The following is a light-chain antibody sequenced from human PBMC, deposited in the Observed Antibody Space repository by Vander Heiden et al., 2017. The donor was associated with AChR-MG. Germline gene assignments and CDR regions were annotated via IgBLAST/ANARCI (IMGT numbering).Light chain of an antibody. V-gene: IGLV1-44*01. CDR2: GNI. CDR3: AAWDDSLNGSVV. J-gene: IGLJ2*01. Sequence: QSVLTQPPSASGTPGQRVTISCSGSNSNVGSNPVNWYQQLPGTAPKLLIYGNIRRPSGVPDRFSGSKSGTSASLAISGLQSEDEADYYCAAWDDSLNGSVVFGGGTKLTVL. CDR1: NSNVGSNP.